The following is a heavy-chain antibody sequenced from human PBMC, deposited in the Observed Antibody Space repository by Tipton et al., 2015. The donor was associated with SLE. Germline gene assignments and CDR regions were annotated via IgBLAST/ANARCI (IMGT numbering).Heavy chain of an antibody. V-gene: IGHV4-30-2*06. CDR1: GGSISGGGYS. D-gene: IGHD4-11*01. CDR2: LYQSGSI. J-gene: IGHJ5*02. CDR3: ARGGHSNSPNWFDP. Sequence: TLSLTCTVSGGSISGGGYSWSWIRQSPGKGLEWIGSLYQSGSIHYNPSLENRVTISVDRSKNQFSLSLSSVTAADTAVYYCARGGHSNSPNWFDPWGQGTLSTVSS.